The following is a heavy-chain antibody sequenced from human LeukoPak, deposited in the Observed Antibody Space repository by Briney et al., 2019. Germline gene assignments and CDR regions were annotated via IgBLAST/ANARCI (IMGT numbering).Heavy chain of an antibody. CDR2: IYYSGST. V-gene: IGHV4-30-4*01. CDR3: ARVVVVVVAATPFESHWFDP. D-gene: IGHD2-15*01. J-gene: IGHJ5*02. Sequence: SQTLSPTCTVSGGSISSGDYYWSWIRQPPGKGLEWIGYIYYSGSTYYNPSLKSRVTISVDTSKNQFSLKLSSVTAADTAVYCCARVVVVVVAATPFESHWFDPWGQGTLVTVSS. CDR1: GGSISSGDYY.